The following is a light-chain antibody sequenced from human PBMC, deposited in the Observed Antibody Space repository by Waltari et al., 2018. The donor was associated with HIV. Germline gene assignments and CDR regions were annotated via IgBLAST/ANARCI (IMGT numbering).Light chain of an antibody. V-gene: IGLV2-8*01. CDR1: SSDLGGYNY. CDR3: ASYGGTNDLV. CDR2: EVT. Sequence: QSALTQPPSASGSPGPSVAISCPGTSSDLGGYNYVSWYQQHPGKAPKLMIFEVTKRPSGVPDRFSGSKSGNTASLTVSGLQAEDEADYYCASYGGTNDLVFGGGTKLTVL. J-gene: IGLJ3*02.